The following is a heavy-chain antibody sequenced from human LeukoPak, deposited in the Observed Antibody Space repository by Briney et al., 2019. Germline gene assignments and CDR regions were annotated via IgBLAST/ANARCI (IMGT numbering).Heavy chain of an antibody. V-gene: IGHV1-8*01. Sequence: GASVKVSCKXSGYTFTSYDINWVRQATGQGLEWMGWMNPNSGNTGYAQKFQGRVTMTRNTSISTAYMELSSLRSEDTAVYYCALDYDILTGTDYWGQGTLVTVSS. D-gene: IGHD3-9*01. J-gene: IGHJ4*02. CDR2: MNPNSGNT. CDR3: ALDYDILTGTDY. CDR1: GYTFTSYD.